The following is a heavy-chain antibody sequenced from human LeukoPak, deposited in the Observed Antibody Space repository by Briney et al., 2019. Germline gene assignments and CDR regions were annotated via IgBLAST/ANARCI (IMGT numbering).Heavy chain of an antibody. CDR1: GGTFSSYA. D-gene: IGHD6-19*01. Sequence: SVKVSRKASGGTFSSYAISWVRQAPGQGLEWMGGIIPIFGTANYAQKFQGRVTITADESTSTAYMELSSLRSEDTAVYYCAEQWSGGMDVWGQGTTVTVSS. CDR3: AEQWSGGMDV. J-gene: IGHJ6*02. CDR2: IIPIFGTA. V-gene: IGHV1-69*13.